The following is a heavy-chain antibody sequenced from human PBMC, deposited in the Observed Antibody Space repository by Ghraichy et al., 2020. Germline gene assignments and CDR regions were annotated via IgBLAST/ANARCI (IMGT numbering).Heavy chain of an antibody. V-gene: IGHV3-30*04. CDR2: ISYDGSNK. CDR3: ARSRIAMAGSLSFDF. J-gene: IGHJ4*02. D-gene: IGHD6-19*01. Sequence: LSLTCAASGFTVSSYAIHWVRQAPGKGLEWVAVISYDGSNKYYADSVKGRFTISRDNSKNTLYLQMNSLRAEDTAVYYCARSRIAMAGSLSFDFWGQGTLVTVSS. CDR1: GFTVSSYA.